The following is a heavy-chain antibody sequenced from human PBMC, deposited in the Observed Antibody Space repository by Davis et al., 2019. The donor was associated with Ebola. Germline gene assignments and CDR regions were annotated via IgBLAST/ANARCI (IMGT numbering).Heavy chain of an antibody. CDR3: AREDIVVVPAAMGNWFDP. CDR2: INHSGST. V-gene: IGHV4-34*01. J-gene: IGHJ5*02. CDR1: GGSFSGYY. D-gene: IGHD2-2*01. Sequence: SETLSLTCAVYGGSFSGYYWSWIRQPPGKGLEWIGEINHSGSTNYNPSLKSRVTISVDKSKNQFSLKLSSVTAADTAVYYCAREDIVVVPAAMGNWFDPWGQGTLVTVSS.